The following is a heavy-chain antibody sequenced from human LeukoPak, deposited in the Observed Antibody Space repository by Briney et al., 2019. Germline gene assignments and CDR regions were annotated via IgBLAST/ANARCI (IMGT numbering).Heavy chain of an antibody. CDR3: ARHTIRGVVFDY. CDR1: GGSIATDY. J-gene: IGHJ4*02. D-gene: IGHD3-10*01. V-gene: IGHV4-59*08. CDR2: ISDTGNT. Sequence: PSGTLSLTCTVSGGSIATDYWSWIRQPPGKGLEWIGYISDTGNTIYNTSLESRVSISVDTSKNQFSLKLSSVTAADTAVYYCARHTIRGVVFDYWGRGTRVTVSS.